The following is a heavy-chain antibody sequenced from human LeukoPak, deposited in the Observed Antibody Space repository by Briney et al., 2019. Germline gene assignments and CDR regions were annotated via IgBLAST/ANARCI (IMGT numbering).Heavy chain of an antibody. CDR2: IIPIFGTA. D-gene: IGHD5-12*01. CDR3: AGSDIVATGGVDY. CDR1: GGTFSSYA. V-gene: IGHV1-69*06. J-gene: IGHJ4*02. Sequence: SVKVSCKASGGTFSSYAISWVRQARGQGLEWMGGIIPIFGTANYAQKFQGRVTITADKSTSTAYMELSSLRSEDTAVYYCAGSDIVATGGVDYWGQGTLVTVSS.